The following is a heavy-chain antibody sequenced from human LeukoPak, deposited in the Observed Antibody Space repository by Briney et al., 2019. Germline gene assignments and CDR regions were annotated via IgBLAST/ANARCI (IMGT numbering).Heavy chain of an antibody. V-gene: IGHV6-1*01. CDR3: ARDPWSGRLIASVTGEGDAFDI. CDR1: GDSVSSNSAA. D-gene: IGHD1-1*01. Sequence: SQTLSLTCAISGDSVSSNSAAWNWIRQSPSRGLEWLGRTYYRSKWYNDYAVSVKSRITINPDTSKNQFSLQLNSVTPEDTAVYYCARDPWSGRLIASVTGEGDAFDIWGQGTMVTVSS. J-gene: IGHJ3*02. CDR2: TYYRSKWYN.